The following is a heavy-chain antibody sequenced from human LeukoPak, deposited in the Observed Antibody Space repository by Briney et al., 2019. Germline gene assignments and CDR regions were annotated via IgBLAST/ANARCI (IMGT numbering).Heavy chain of an antibody. V-gene: IGHV3-23*01. J-gene: IGHJ4*02. D-gene: IGHD2-21*01. Sequence: GGSLRLSCAASGFTFSTYAMSWVRQAPGKGLEWVSAISSGGAVTYYADSVKGRFIVSRDNAKNTLYLHMNSLRAEDTAVCYCAKKGQAYYFDYWGQGTLVTVSS. CDR1: GFTFSTYA. CDR2: ISSGGAVT. CDR3: AKKGQAYYFDY.